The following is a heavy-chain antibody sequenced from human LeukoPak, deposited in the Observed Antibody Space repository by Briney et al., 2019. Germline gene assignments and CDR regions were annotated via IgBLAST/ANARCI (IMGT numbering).Heavy chain of an antibody. Sequence: SETLSLTCTVSGVSISSSNSYWGWIRQPPGKGLEWIGSIYYSGDTYYNASLKSQVSISIDTSKNQFSLKLSSVTAADTAVYYCARAYSYGLNFDYWGQGTLVTVSS. V-gene: IGHV4-39*01. CDR3: ARAYSYGLNFDY. CDR1: GVSISSSNSY. D-gene: IGHD5-18*01. J-gene: IGHJ4*02. CDR2: IYYSGDT.